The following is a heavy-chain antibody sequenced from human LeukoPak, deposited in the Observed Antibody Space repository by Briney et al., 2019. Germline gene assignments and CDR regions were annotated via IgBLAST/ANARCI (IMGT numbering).Heavy chain of an antibody. CDR3: ARHLGVLKVYAIARKDY. CDR1: GYSISSGDY. D-gene: IGHD2-8*01. J-gene: IGHJ4*02. Sequence: SETLSVTCAVSGYSISSGDYWGWIRQPPGKGLEWIGGIYHSGSTYYHPSLKRRVTSSVHMSKNQFSLKLSSVTAADTAVYSCARHLGVLKVYAIARKDYWGQGTLVTVSS. CDR2: IYHSGST. V-gene: IGHV4-38-2*01.